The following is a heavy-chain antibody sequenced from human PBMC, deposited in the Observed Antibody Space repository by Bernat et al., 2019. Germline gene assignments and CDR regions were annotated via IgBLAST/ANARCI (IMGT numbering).Heavy chain of an antibody. CDR3: ARLERRSFYYFDY. CDR2: IFYSGST. CDR1: GVSISSSSYY. V-gene: IGHV4-39*01. Sequence: QLQLQESGPGLAKPSETLSLTCTVSGVSISSSSYYWGWIRQPPGKGLEWIGSIFYSGSTYYNPSLKSRVTISVDTSKNQFSLKLSSVIAADTAVYYCARLERRSFYYFDYWGQGTLVTVSS. J-gene: IGHJ4*02.